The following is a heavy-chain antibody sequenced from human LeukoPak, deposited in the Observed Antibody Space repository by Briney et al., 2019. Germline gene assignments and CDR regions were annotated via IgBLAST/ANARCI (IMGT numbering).Heavy chain of an antibody. J-gene: IGHJ4*02. CDR1: GFTFSSYW. CDR2: IRSDGSST. D-gene: IGHD3-22*01. V-gene: IGHV3-74*01. CDR3: ARDYLDSSGYYYYFDY. Sequence: GGSLRLSCAASGFTFSSYWMHWVRQVPGKGLVWVSRIRSDGSSTNYADFVKGRFTISRDNARNTLYLQMNSLRVEDTAVYYCARDYLDSSGYYYYFDYWGQGTLVTVSS.